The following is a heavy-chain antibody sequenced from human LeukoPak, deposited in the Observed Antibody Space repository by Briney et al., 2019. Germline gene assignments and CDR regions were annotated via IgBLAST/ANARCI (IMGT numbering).Heavy chain of an antibody. Sequence: GESLKISCKGSGYSFTSYWIGWVRQMPGKGLEWMGIIYPGGSDTRYSPSFQGQVTISADKSISTAYLQWSSLKASDTAMYYCARLSSAGENYYDSSGFDYWGQGTLVTVSS. CDR3: ARLSSAGENYYDSSGFDY. CDR1: GYSFTSYW. CDR2: IYPGGSDT. D-gene: IGHD3-22*01. J-gene: IGHJ4*02. V-gene: IGHV5-51*01.